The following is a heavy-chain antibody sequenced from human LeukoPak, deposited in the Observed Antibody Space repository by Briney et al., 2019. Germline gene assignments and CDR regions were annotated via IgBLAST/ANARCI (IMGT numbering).Heavy chain of an antibody. CDR3: ARDRSARAFDI. CDR2: INDSGST. CDR1: GGSFSGYY. Sequence: SETLSLTCAVYGGSFSGYYWSWIRQPPGKGLEWIGEINDSGSTYYNPSLKSRVTILVDTSKNQFSLKLSSVTAADTAVYYCARDRSARAFDIWGQGTMVTVSS. D-gene: IGHD6-25*01. V-gene: IGHV4-34*01. J-gene: IGHJ3*02.